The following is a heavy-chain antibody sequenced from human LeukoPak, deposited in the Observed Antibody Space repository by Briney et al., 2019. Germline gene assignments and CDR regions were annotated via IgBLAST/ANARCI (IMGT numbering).Heavy chain of an antibody. CDR2: ISAYNGNT. J-gene: IGHJ4*02. CDR1: GYAFTSYG. Sequence: ASVKVSCKASGYAFTSYGISWVRQAPGQGLEWMGWISAYNGNTNYAQKLQGRVTMTTDTSTSTAYMELRSLRSDDTAVYYCARDIPKIGAMIVVVPFDYWGQGTLVTVSS. CDR3: ARDIPKIGAMIVVVPFDY. V-gene: IGHV1-18*01. D-gene: IGHD3-22*01.